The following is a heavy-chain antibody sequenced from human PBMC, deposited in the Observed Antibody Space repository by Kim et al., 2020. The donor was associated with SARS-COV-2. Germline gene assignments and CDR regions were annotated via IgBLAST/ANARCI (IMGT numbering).Heavy chain of an antibody. V-gene: IGHV3-48*02. D-gene: IGHD6-13*01. CDR3: ASMIAAAGTITYFDY. J-gene: IGHJ4*02. Sequence: DPVKGRCTITRDNAKNSLYLQMNSLRDEDTAVYYCASMIAAAGTITYFDYWGQGTLVTVSS.